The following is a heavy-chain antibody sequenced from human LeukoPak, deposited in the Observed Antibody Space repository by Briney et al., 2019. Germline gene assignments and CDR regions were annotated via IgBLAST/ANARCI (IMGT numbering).Heavy chain of an antibody. CDR1: GFTFSSYA. CDR2: ISGSGSST. J-gene: IGHJ4*02. Sequence: GGSLRLSCAASGFTFSSYAMNWVRQAPGKGLEWVSVISGSGSSTYYADSVKGRFTISRDNSKNTLYLQMNSLRAEDTAVYYCARENYYDSIQTYDYWGQGTLVTVSS. D-gene: IGHD3-22*01. CDR3: ARENYYDSIQTYDY. V-gene: IGHV3-23*01.